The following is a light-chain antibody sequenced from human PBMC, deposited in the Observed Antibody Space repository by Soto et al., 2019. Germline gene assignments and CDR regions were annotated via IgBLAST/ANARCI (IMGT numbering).Light chain of an antibody. CDR2: GVY. J-gene: IGKJ2*01. V-gene: IGKV3-20*01. CDR3: QHYVTGPYI. CDR1: QCISSSY. Sequence: NLLTQSPGTLSFSTGERATLSCRASQCISSSYLAWYQQKPGQAPRLLIHGVYTRATGIPDRFSGSGSGTDFTLTICRLEPEVFAVYYCQHYVTGPYIFGQGTKVDI.